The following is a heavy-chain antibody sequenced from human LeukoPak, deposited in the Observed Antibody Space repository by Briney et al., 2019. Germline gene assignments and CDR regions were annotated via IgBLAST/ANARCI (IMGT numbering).Heavy chain of an antibody. D-gene: IGHD3-10*01. Sequence: GASVKVSCKASGYTFTGYYMHWVRQAPGQGLEWMGCINPNSGGTNYAQKFQGRVTMTRDTSISTAYMELSRLRSDDTAVYYCARDGEYGSGSYSTDYFDYWGQGTLVTVSS. CDR1: GYTFTGYY. CDR3: ARDGEYGSGSYSTDYFDY. V-gene: IGHV1-2*02. CDR2: INPNSGGT. J-gene: IGHJ4*02.